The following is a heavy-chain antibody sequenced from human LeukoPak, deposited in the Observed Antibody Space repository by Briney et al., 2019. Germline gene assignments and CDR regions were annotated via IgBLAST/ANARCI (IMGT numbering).Heavy chain of an antibody. Sequence: PGGSLRLSCAASRFTFSNAWMSWVRQAPGKGLEWVGRIKSKTDGGTADYAAPVKGRFTISRDDSKSTLSLQMNSLKIEDTAVYYCTTLSGGDGYWGQGTLVTVSS. V-gene: IGHV3-15*01. CDR1: RFTFSNAW. CDR3: TTLSGGDGY. CDR2: IKSKTDGGTA. J-gene: IGHJ4*02. D-gene: IGHD2-21*02.